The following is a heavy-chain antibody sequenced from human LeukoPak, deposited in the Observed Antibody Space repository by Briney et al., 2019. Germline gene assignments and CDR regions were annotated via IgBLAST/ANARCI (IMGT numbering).Heavy chain of an antibody. CDR1: GGSISSSSYY. CDR3: ARGYSSGWYSTEFDP. CDR2: IYYSGST. V-gene: IGHV4-39*07. Sequence: PSETLSLTCTVSGGSISSSSYYWGWIRQPPGKGLEWIGSIYYSGSTYYNPSLKSRVTISVDTSKNQFSLKLSSVTAADTAVYYCARGYSSGWYSTEFDPWGQGTLVTVSS. J-gene: IGHJ5*02. D-gene: IGHD6-19*01.